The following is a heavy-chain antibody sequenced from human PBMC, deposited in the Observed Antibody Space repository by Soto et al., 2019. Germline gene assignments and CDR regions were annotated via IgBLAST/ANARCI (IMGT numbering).Heavy chain of an antibody. V-gene: IGHV2-5*02. D-gene: IGHD2-15*01. CDR3: AHMRAAKFDY. CDR1: GVSLSTGGLG. Sequence: QITLKESGPTLVKPTQTLTLTCNVSGVSLSTGGLGVGWIRQPPGKPHEWLALVYWDDDQRSSPSLKSRLTITKDTSKNQVVLTMTNMAPEDTATYYCAHMRAAKFDYWGQGTLVTVSS. CDR2: VYWDDDQ. J-gene: IGHJ4*02.